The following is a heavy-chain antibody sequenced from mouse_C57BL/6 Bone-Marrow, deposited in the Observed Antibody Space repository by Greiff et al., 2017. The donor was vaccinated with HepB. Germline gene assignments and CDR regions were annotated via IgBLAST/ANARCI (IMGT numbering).Heavy chain of an antibody. D-gene: IGHD1-1*01. J-gene: IGHJ3*01. Sequence: QVQLQQSGAELVRPGASVTLSCKASGYTFTDYEMHWVKQTPVHGLEWIGAIDPETGGTAYNQKFKGKAILTADKSSSTAYMELRSLTSEDSAVYYCTGYGSREGWFAYWGQGTLVTVSA. V-gene: IGHV1-15*01. CDR2: IDPETGGT. CDR1: GYTFTDYE. CDR3: TGYGSREGWFAY.